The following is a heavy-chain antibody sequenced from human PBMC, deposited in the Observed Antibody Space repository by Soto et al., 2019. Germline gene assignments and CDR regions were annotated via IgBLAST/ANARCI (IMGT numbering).Heavy chain of an antibody. D-gene: IGHD1-7*01. V-gene: IGHV2-5*02. CDR3: VHRPVPYNWKYGRSALHI. CDR2: IYWDDDK. Sequence: SGPTLVNPTQTLTLTCTFSGFSPSTSGVGVGWIRQPPGKALEWLALIYWDDDKRYSPSLKSRLTITKDTSKNQVVLTMTNMDPVDTATYYCVHRPVPYNWKYGRSALHIWGQGTMVTVSS. CDR1: GFSPSTSGVG. J-gene: IGHJ3*02.